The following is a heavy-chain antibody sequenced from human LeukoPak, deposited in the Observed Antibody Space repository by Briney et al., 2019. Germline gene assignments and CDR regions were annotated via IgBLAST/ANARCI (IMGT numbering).Heavy chain of an antibody. CDR1: GGTFSSYA. Sequence: SVKVSCKASGGTFSSYAISWVRQAPGRGLEWMGGIIPIFGTANYAQKFQGRVTITADESTSTAYMELSSLRSEDTAVYYCARGLVGLTPHAGVFQIWGQGTRVTVSS. CDR2: IIPIFGTA. J-gene: IGHJ3*02. CDR3: ARGLVGLTPHAGVFQI. V-gene: IGHV1-69*13. D-gene: IGHD1-26*01.